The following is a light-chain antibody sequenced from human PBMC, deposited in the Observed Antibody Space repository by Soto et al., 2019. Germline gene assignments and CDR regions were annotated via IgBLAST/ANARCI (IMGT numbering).Light chain of an antibody. CDR1: NRDVGSYNS. Sequence: QSVLTQTASVSGSPGQAITISCTGTNRDVGSYNSVSWYQQYPDQAPKLLIYESTKRPSGVSHRFSASKSGNTASLTISALQAEDAADYYCCSYAGDNIPYIFGTGTKVTVL. J-gene: IGLJ1*01. CDR2: EST. CDR3: CSYAGDNIPYI. V-gene: IGLV2-23*01.